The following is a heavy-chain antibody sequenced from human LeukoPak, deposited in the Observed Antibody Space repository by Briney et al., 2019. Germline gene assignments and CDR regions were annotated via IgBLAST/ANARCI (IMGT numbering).Heavy chain of an antibody. CDR3: AKRDGYNSNYFDY. CDR2: ISGGGAST. CDR1: GFTFSNYA. V-gene: IGHV3-23*01. J-gene: IGHJ4*02. Sequence: GGSLRLFCAASGFTFSNYAMSWVRQAPGKGLEWVSAISGGGASTYYADSVKGRFTISRDNSKNTLYLQMNSLRAEDTAVYYCAKRDGYNSNYFDYWGQGTLVTVSS. D-gene: IGHD5-24*01.